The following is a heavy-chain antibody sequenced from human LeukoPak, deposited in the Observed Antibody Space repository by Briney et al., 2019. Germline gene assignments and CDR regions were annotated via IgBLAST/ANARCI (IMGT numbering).Heavy chain of an antibody. D-gene: IGHD3-22*01. Sequence: PSETLSLTCTVSGGSISSSSYYWGWIRQPPGKGLEWIGEINHSGSTSYNPSLKSRVTISVDTSKNQFSLKLNSVTAADTAVYYCARRSPMIVAWGGAFDIWGQGTMVTVSS. CDR1: GGSISSSSYY. CDR3: ARRSPMIVAWGGAFDI. J-gene: IGHJ3*02. V-gene: IGHV4-39*07. CDR2: INHSGST.